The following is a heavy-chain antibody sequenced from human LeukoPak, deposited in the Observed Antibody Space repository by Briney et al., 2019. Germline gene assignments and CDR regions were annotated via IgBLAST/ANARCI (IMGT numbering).Heavy chain of an antibody. J-gene: IGHJ4*02. Sequence: GGSLRLSCAASGFTFSSYWMSWVRQAPGKGLEWVANIKQDGSEKYYVDSVKGRFTISRDSAKNSLYLQMNSLRAEDTAVYYCARLGTILGYCSSTSCYPIDYWGQGTLVTVSS. D-gene: IGHD2-2*01. CDR1: GFTFSSYW. CDR2: IKQDGSEK. CDR3: ARLGTILGYCSSTSCYPIDY. V-gene: IGHV3-7*01.